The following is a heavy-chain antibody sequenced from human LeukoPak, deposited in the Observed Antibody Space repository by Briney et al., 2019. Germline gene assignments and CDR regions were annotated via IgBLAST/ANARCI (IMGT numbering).Heavy chain of an antibody. CDR3: ARVSSYRGSDC. Sequence: GGSLRLSCAASGFTFSSYEMNWVRQAPGKGLEWVSYITTSGSTIYYADSVKGRFTMSRDNAKNSLYLQMNSLRAEDTAVYYCARVSSYRGSDCWGQGALVTVSS. CDR1: GFTFSSYE. J-gene: IGHJ4*02. CDR2: ITTSGSTI. D-gene: IGHD4-11*01. V-gene: IGHV3-48*03.